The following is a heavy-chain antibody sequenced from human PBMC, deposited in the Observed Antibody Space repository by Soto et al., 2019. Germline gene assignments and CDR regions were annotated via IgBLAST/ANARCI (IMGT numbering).Heavy chain of an antibody. J-gene: IGHJ4*02. D-gene: IGHD3-3*01. CDR2: TYYRSKWYY. Sequence: SQTLSLTCAITGDSVSSNSAGWSWVRQSPSRGLEWLGRTYYRSKWYYEYAVSVRGRITINPDTSKNQFSLQLSSVTPEDTALYFCVRELKVVSGTRGPFDSWGQGTPVTVSS. CDR1: GDSVSSNSAG. CDR3: VRELKVVSGTRGPFDS. V-gene: IGHV6-1*01.